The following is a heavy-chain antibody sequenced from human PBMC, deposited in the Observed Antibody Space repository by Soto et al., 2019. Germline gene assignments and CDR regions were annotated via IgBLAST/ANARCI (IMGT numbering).Heavy chain of an antibody. V-gene: IGHV1-3*01. J-gene: IGHJ4*02. Sequence: KVSCKASGYTFTSYAIHWVRQALGQRLEWMGWINAGNGNTKYSQKFQGRVTITRDTSASTAYMELSSLKSEDTAVYYCARGDWWLFDYWGQGTLVTVSS. CDR2: INAGNGNT. CDR3: ARGDWWLFDY. CDR1: GYTFTSYA. D-gene: IGHD2-8*02.